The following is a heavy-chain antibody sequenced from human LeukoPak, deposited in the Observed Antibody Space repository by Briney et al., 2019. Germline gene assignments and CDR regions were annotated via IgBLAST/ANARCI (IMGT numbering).Heavy chain of an antibody. V-gene: IGHV4-34*01. CDR2: INHSGST. CDR3: ARESTVTRYFDL. J-gene: IGHJ2*01. D-gene: IGHD4-17*01. Sequence: SETLSLTCAVYGGSFSGYYWSWIRQPPGKGLEWIGEINHSGSTNYNPSPKSRVTISVDTSKNQFSLKLSSVTAADTAVHYCARESTVTRYFDLWGRGTLVTVSS. CDR1: GGSFSGYY.